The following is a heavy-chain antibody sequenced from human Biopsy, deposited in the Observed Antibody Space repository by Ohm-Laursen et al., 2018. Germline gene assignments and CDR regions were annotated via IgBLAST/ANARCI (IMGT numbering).Heavy chain of an antibody. CDR1: GFTFSSYW. Sequence: SLRLSCAASGFTFSSYWMHWVRHVPGKGLVWVATINKDGSTLQYVDSVRGRFTISRDNAKNTLHLQMNSLRADDTAIYYCAKDLHNYGMDVWGQGTTVTVSS. V-gene: IGHV3-74*03. J-gene: IGHJ6*02. CDR3: AKDLHNYGMDV. CDR2: INKDGSTL.